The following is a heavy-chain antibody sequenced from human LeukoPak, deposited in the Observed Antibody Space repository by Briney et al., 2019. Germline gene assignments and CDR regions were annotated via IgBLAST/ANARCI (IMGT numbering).Heavy chain of an antibody. V-gene: IGHV4-31*03. J-gene: IGHJ4*02. CDR3: ARERGPSQYFPFGY. D-gene: IGHD2/OR15-2a*01. CDR2: IYYSGST. Sequence: SGTLSLTCTVSGGSISSGGYYWSWIRQHPGKGLEWIGYIYYSGSTYYNPSLKSRITISVDTSKNQFSLKLSSVTAADTAVYYCARERGPSQYFPFGYWGQGTLVTVSS. CDR1: GGSISSGGYY.